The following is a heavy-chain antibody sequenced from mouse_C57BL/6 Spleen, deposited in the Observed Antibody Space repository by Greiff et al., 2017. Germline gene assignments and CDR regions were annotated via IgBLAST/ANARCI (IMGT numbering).Heavy chain of an antibody. Sequence: VQLQQSGPGLVKPSQSLSLTCSVTGYSITSGYYWNWIRQFPGNKLEWMGYISYDGSNNYNPSLKNRISITRDTSKNQFFLKLNSVTTEDTATYYCARGGGKGYFDVWGTGTTVTVSS. J-gene: IGHJ1*03. D-gene: IGHD1-3*01. CDR3: ARGGGKGYFDV. CDR2: ISYDGSN. CDR1: GYSITSGYY. V-gene: IGHV3-6*01.